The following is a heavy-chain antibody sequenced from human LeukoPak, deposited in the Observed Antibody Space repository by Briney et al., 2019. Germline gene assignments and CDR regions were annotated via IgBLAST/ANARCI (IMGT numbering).Heavy chain of an antibody. CDR3: ARIGIVVVPAAMRSLDYGMDV. D-gene: IGHD2-2*01. Sequence: ASVKVSCKASGYTFTSYGISWVRQAPGQGLEWMGWISAYNGNTNYAQKLQGRVTMTTDTSKSTAYMELRSLRSDDTAVYYCARIGIVVVPAAMRSLDYGMDVWGQGTTVTVSS. V-gene: IGHV1-18*01. CDR1: GYTFTSYG. J-gene: IGHJ6*02. CDR2: ISAYNGNT.